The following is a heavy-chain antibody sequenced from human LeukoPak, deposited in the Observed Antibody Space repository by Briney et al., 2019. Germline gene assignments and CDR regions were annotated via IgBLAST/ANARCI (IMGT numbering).Heavy chain of an antibody. J-gene: IGHJ4*02. V-gene: IGHV4-4*02. CDR3: VRQLGYYFDY. CDR1: GGSISSSNW. D-gene: IGHD1-1*01. Sequence: TSGTLSLTCAVSGGSISSSNWWSWVRQPPGKGLEWIGEIYHSGNINYNPSLKSRVTMSVDKSKNQFSLKLSSVTAADTAVYYCVRQLGYYFDYWGQGTLVTVSS. CDR2: IYHSGNI.